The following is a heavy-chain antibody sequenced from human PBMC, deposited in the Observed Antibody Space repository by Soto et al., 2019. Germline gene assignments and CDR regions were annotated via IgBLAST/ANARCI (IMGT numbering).Heavy chain of an antibody. J-gene: IGHJ4*02. V-gene: IGHV4-30-2*01. CDR1: GASISSGGYS. CDR2: IHPSWST. Sequence: QLQLQESGSGLVKPSQTLSLTCAVSGASISSGGYSGSWIRQPPGKGLESIGHIHPSWSTYYHPSHKGRMPSSVDRPRIQVSLNLSSATAADTGVYYCVRDSPSPHGGQGTLVIVSA. CDR3: VRDSPSPH.